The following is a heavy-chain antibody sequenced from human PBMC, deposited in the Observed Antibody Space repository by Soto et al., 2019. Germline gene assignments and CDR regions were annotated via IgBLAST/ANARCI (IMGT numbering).Heavy chain of an antibody. CDR1: GYSFTRYG. CDR2: INAYNGNT. J-gene: IGHJ6*02. CDR3: AMVDVYVTPSPQDV. V-gene: IGHV1-18*01. Sequence: QVHLVQSGAEVKNPGASVKVSCKASGYSFTRYGIGWARQDPGQGLEWMGWINAYNGNTNYAQNLQGRLTLTTDTSTTTAYMELRSLRSNDTAIYYCAMVDVYVTPSPQDVWGQGTTVTVSS. D-gene: IGHD3-16*01.